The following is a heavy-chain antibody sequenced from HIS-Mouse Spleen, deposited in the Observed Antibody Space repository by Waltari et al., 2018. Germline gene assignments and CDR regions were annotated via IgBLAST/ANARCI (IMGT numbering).Heavy chain of an antibody. J-gene: IGHJ4*02. Sequence: VQLVESGGGVVQPGRSLRLSCAASGFTFSSYGMHWVRQAPGKGLEWVAVISYDGSNKYYAASVKGRFTISRDNSKNTLYLQMNSLRAEDTAVYYCAKDRQQLGFDYWGQGTLVTVSS. D-gene: IGHD6-13*01. CDR2: ISYDGSNK. V-gene: IGHV3-30*18. CDR1: GFTFSSYG. CDR3: AKDRQQLGFDY.